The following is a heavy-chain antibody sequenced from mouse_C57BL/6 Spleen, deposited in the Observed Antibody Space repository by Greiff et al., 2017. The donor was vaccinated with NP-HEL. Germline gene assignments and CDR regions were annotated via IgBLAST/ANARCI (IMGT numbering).Heavy chain of an antibody. V-gene: IGHV2-2*01. CDR1: GFSLTSYD. D-gene: IGHD2-4*01. Sequence: VKLMESGPGLVQPSQSLSITCTVSGFSLTSYDVHWVRQSPGKGLEWLGVIWSGGSTDYNAAFISRLSISKDNSKSQVFFKMNSLQADDTAIYYCARRGDYDNYYAMDYWGQGTSVTVSS. CDR2: IWSGGST. J-gene: IGHJ4*01. CDR3: ARRGDYDNYYAMDY.